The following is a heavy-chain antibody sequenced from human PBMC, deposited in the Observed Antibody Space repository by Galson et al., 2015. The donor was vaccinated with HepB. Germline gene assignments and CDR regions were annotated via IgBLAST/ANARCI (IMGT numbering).Heavy chain of an antibody. D-gene: IGHD6-19*01. CDR2: IRERGGGT. CDR1: GFTFTTHA. Sequence: SLRLSCAASGFTFTTHAVSWVRQAPGKGLEWVSTIRERGGGTYYADSVKGRVTISRDNSKKTVYLDMNTLRAADTATYYCARQTSGYNSVWAPNFDSWGQGALVTVSS. CDR3: ARQTSGYNSVWAPNFDS. V-gene: IGHV3-23*01. J-gene: IGHJ4*02.